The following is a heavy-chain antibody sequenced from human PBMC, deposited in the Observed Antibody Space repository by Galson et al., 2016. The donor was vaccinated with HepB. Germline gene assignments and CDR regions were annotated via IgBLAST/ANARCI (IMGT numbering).Heavy chain of an antibody. CDR1: XXXFSTYV. CDR2: INGGGDTX. Sequence: RLSXAASXXXFSTYVXNWVRXAPGKGLEXXXTINGGGDTXYYADSVKGRFTISRDNSRNTLSPQMNSLRGEDXAXYYSXRRAGPXXGAFDMWGXGAM. D-gene: IGHD3-10*01. V-gene: IGHV3-23*01. J-gene: IGHJ3*02. CDR3: XRRAGPXXGAFDM.